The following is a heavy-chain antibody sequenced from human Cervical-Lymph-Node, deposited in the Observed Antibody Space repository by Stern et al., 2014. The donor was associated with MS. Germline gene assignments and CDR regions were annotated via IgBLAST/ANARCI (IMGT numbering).Heavy chain of an antibody. J-gene: IGHJ5*02. CDR3: ARRAGGSDNYFDP. Sequence: QLQLQESGPGLVKPSQTLSLTCTVSGGFIISGDFYWSWIRQLPGKGLEWIGYIYYSGSTYYNPSLNSRVTISVDTANNQFSLKLSSVTAADTAVYYCARRAGGSDNYFDPWGQGTLVTVSS. CDR2: IYYSGST. D-gene: IGHD4/OR15-4a*01. CDR1: GGFIISGDFY. V-gene: IGHV4-31*03.